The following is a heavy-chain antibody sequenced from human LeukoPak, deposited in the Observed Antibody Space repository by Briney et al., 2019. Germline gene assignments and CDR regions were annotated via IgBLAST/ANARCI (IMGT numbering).Heavy chain of an antibody. V-gene: IGHV1-69*13. J-gene: IGHJ3*02. CDR1: GNSISKFA. Sequence: ASVKVSCKASGNSISKFAVSWVRQAPGQGLEWMGGIIPLFGTADYPQKFQGRVTITADESTSTAYMELSSLRSEDTAVYYCAREYYYDSSGYYLSDAFDIWGQGTMVTVSS. D-gene: IGHD3-22*01. CDR2: IIPLFGTA. CDR3: AREYYYDSSGYYLSDAFDI.